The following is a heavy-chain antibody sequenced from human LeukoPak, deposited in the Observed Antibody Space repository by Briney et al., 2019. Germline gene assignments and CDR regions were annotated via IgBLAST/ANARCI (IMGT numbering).Heavy chain of an antibody. V-gene: IGHV3-9*03. J-gene: IGHJ4*02. Sequence: GGSLRLSCAASGFTFDDYAMHWVRQAPGKGLEGVSGISWNSGSIGYADSVKGRFTISRDNAKNSLYLQMNSLRAEDMALYYCAKSDTPYYYDSSGYYSYWGQGTLVTVSS. D-gene: IGHD3-22*01. CDR1: GFTFDDYA. CDR3: AKSDTPYYYDSSGYYSY. CDR2: ISWNSGSI.